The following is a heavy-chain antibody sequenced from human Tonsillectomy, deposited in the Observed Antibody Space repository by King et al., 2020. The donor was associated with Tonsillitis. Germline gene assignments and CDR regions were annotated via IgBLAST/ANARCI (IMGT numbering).Heavy chain of an antibody. D-gene: IGHD6-6*01. CDR2: MNPNSGNT. Sequence: VQLVESGAEVKKPGASVKGSCKASGYTFTSYDINWVRQATGQVLEWMGWMNPNSGNTGYAQKFQGRVTMTRNTSISTAYMALSSLRSEDTAVYYCGSSKNGARYSSSFPLWHYWGQGTLVTVSS. CDR1: GYTFTSYD. V-gene: IGHV1-8*01. J-gene: IGHJ4*02. CDR3: GSSKNGARYSSSFPLWHY.